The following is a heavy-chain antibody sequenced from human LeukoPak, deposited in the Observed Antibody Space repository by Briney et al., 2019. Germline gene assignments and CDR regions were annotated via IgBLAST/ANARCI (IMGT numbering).Heavy chain of an antibody. D-gene: IGHD3-10*01. CDR2: IYYSGST. CDR3: ARSRDLWFGFDY. Sequence: SETLSLTCTVSGGSISSGDYYWSWIRQPPGKGLEWIGYIYYSGSTYYNPSLKSRVTISVDTSKNQFSLKLSSVTAADTAVYYCARSRDLWFGFDYWGQGTLVTVSS. V-gene: IGHV4-30-4*01. J-gene: IGHJ4*02. CDR1: GGSISSGDYY.